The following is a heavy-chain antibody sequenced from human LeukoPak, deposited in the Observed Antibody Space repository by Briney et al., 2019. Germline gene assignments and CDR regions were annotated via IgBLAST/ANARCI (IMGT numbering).Heavy chain of an antibody. CDR1: GFTFSSHG. CDR3: ARYTSNVVGKRHYFDY. V-gene: IGHV3-21*01. Sequence: SGGSLRLSCAASGFTFSSHGMNWVRQAPGKGLEWVSSISSSSSYIYYADSVKGRFTISRDNAKNSLYLQMNSLRAEDTAVYYCARYTSNVVGKRHYFDYWGQGTLVTVSS. D-gene: IGHD1-26*01. J-gene: IGHJ4*02. CDR2: ISSSSSYI.